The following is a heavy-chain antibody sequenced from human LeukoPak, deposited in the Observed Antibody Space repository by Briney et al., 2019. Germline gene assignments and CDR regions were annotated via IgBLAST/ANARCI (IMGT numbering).Heavy chain of an antibody. CDR2: ISAYNGNT. D-gene: IGHD2-15*01. V-gene: IGHV1-18*01. CDR3: ARDLQRERYCSGGSCYGARSWFDP. CDR1: GYTFTSYG. Sequence: GASVKVSCKASGYTFTSYGISWVRQAPGQGLEWMGWISAYNGNTNYAQKLQGRVTMTTDTSTSTAYMELRSLGSDDTAVYYCARDLQRERYCSGGSCYGARSWFDPWGQGTLVTVSS. J-gene: IGHJ5*02.